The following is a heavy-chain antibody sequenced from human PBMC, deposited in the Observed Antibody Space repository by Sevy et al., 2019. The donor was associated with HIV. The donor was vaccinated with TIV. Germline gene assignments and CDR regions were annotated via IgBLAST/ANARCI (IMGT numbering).Heavy chain of an antibody. CDR1: GFTFSSYA. D-gene: IGHD3-3*01. Sequence: GGSLRLSCAASGFTFSSYAMHWVRQAPGKGLEWVAVISYDGSNKYYADSVKGRCTISRDNSKNTLYLQMNSLRAEDTAVYYCARGSKYDFWSGYYHPCQYWYFDLWGRGTLVTVSS. V-gene: IGHV3-30-3*01. CDR2: ISYDGSNK. J-gene: IGHJ2*01. CDR3: ARGSKYDFWSGYYHPCQYWYFDL.